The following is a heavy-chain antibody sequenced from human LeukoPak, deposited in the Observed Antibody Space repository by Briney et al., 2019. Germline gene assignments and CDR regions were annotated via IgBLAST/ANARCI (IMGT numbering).Heavy chain of an antibody. J-gene: IGHJ4*02. D-gene: IGHD3-3*01. CDR3: AREGYDFWSGYPLDY. V-gene: IGHV4-61*02. CDR1: GGSISSGSYY. Sequence: TLSLTCTVSGGSISSGSYYWSWIRQPAGTGLEWIGRIYTSGSTNYNPSLKSRVTISVDTSKNQFSLRLSSVTAADTAVYYCAREGYDFWSGYPLDYWGQGTLVTVSS. CDR2: IYTSGST.